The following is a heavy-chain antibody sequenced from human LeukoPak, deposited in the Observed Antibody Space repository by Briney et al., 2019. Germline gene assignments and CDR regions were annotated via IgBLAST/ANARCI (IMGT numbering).Heavy chain of an antibody. Sequence: GASVKVSCKASGGTFSSYAISWVRQAPGQGLEWMGGIIPIFGTANYAQKFQGRVTITADESTSTAYMELSSLRSEDTAVYYCARVKARNYYDILTGSDQGAFDIWGQGTMVTVSS. V-gene: IGHV1-69*13. CDR3: ARVKARNYYDILTGSDQGAFDI. CDR1: GGTFSSYA. CDR2: IIPIFGTA. D-gene: IGHD3-9*01. J-gene: IGHJ3*02.